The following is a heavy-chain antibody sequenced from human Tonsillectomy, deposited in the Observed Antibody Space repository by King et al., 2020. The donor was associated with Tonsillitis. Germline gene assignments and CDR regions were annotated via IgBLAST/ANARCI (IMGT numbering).Heavy chain of an antibody. CDR2: ISAYNGNT. CDR3: ARDAGIAARGVFDY. J-gene: IGHJ4*02. CDR1: GYTFTSYG. D-gene: IGHD6-6*01. Sequence: QLVQSGAEVKKPGASVKVSCKASGYTFTSYGISWVRQAPGQGLEWMGWISAYNGNTNYAQKLQGRVTMTTDTSPSTAYMELRSLSSDDTAVYYCARDAGIAARGVFDYWGQGTLVTVSS. V-gene: IGHV1-18*01.